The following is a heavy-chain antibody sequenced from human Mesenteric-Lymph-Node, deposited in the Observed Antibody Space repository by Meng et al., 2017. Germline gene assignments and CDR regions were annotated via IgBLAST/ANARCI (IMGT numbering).Heavy chain of an antibody. D-gene: IGHD2-21*02. V-gene: IGHV1-3*01. CDR3: AKSSLHAGTLYFDS. J-gene: IGHJ4*02. Sequence: QVQLVQSGAGVENPGASVEVFWKTSGYSFTTYGIHWVRQAPGQSLEWMGWVNAASGNTRYSQKFQDRVTINRDTSASSAYMEVSSLRSEDTAVYYCAKSSLHAGTLYFDSWGQGTLVTVSS. CDR1: GYSFTTYG. CDR2: VNAASGNT.